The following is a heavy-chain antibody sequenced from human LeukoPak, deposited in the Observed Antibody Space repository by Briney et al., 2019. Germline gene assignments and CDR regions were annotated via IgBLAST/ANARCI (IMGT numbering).Heavy chain of an antibody. J-gene: IGHJ4*02. D-gene: IGHD3-22*01. CDR1: GYTFTGYY. V-gene: IGHV1-2*02. CDR3: ASLRYYYDSSGHDY. Sequence: WASVKVSCKASGYTFTGYYMHWVRQAPGQGLEWMGWINPNSGGTNYAQKFQGRVTMTRDTSISTAYMELSRLRSDDTAVYYCASLRYYYDSSGHDYWGQGTLVTVPS. CDR2: INPNSGGT.